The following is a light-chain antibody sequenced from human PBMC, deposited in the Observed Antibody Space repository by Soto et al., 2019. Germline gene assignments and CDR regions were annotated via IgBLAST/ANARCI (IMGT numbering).Light chain of an antibody. CDR2: GNN. J-gene: IGLJ2*01. CDR3: AAWDGSLNNVL. Sequence: SVLTQPPSASGTPGQMVTISCSGSGSSIGTNTVNWYRQLPGTAPKLLIYGNNQRPSGVPDRFSGSKSGTSASLAISGLQSENEAEYYCAAWDGSLNNVLFGGGTKVTVL. CDR1: GSSIGTNT. V-gene: IGLV1-44*01.